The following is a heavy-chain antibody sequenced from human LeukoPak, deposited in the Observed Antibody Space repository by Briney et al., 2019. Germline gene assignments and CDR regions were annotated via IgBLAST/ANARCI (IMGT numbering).Heavy chain of an antibody. V-gene: IGHV4-4*09. CDR1: GGSIGAYC. J-gene: IGHJ4*02. CDR3: ARGRRDSFDGNGVIDC. D-gene: IGHD1-1*01. CDR2: KYDSGST. Sequence: PAVTLSLTCTISGGSIGAYCWSWIRQPPGKGLEWIGYKYDSGSTNFRPSLKSRVTISVDTSKNQFSLKLRSVTTADTAVYFCARGRRDSFDGNGVIDCWGQGTLVTVSS.